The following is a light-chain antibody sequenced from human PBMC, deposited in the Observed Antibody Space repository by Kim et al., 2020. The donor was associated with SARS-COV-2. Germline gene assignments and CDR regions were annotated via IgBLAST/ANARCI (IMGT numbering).Light chain of an antibody. CDR1: QSVSRH. CDR2: DAS. Sequence: VSPGERATLSGRARQSVSRHLAWYQQTPGQVPRLLIHDASTRATGIAARFSGSGSAAEFTLTISSLQSEDFAVYYCQQYNNWPLTFGGGTKLEI. V-gene: IGKV3-15*01. CDR3: QQYNNWPLT. J-gene: IGKJ4*01.